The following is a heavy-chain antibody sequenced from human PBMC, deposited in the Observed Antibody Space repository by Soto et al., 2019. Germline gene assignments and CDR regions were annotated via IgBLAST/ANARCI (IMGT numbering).Heavy chain of an antibody. D-gene: IGHD3-10*02. CDR1: GYTFTTYD. Sequence: ASVKVSCKASGYTFTTYDINWVRQATGQGLEWMGWMNPNSGNTAYAQKFQGRVTMTTSTSINTAFMELSSLRSEDTAVYYCARGGKTKGLFDNFVMDVWGRGTTVTVSS. V-gene: IGHV1-8*01. CDR3: ARGGKTKGLFDNFVMDV. J-gene: IGHJ6*02. CDR2: MNPNSGNT.